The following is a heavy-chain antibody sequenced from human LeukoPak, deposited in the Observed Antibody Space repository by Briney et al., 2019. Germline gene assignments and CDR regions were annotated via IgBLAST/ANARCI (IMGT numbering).Heavy chain of an antibody. CDR3: ARSVMVIAIDAFDI. Sequence: KPSETLSLTCTVSGGSISSSSYYWGWIRQPPGKGLEWIGSIYYSGSTYYNPSLKSRGTISVDTSKNQFSLKLSSVTAADTAVYYCARSVMVIAIDAFDIWGQGTMVTVSS. CDR1: GGSISSSSYY. D-gene: IGHD2-21*01. J-gene: IGHJ3*02. V-gene: IGHV4-39*01. CDR2: IYYSGST.